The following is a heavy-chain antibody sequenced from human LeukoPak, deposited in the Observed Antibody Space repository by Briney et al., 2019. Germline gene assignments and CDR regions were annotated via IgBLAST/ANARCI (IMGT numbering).Heavy chain of an antibody. Sequence: GASVKVSCKASGGTFSSYAIGWVRQAPGQGLEWMGGIIPILGTANYAQKFQGRATITADESTSTAYMELSSLRSEDTAVYYCARDGNGMDVWGQGTTVTVSS. J-gene: IGHJ6*02. CDR2: IIPILGTA. V-gene: IGHV1-69*13. CDR3: ARDGNGMDV. CDR1: GGTFSSYA.